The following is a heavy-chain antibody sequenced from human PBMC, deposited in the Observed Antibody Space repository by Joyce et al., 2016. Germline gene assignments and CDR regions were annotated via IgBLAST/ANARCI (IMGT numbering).Heavy chain of an antibody. D-gene: IGHD2/OR15-2a*01. J-gene: IGHJ4*02. CDR2: IHYSGTT. CDR3: TSQNIEFDF. CDR1: NASISGTNYF. V-gene: IGHV4-39*01. Sequence: QVQLQESGPGLVKPSETLSLTCTVSNASISGTNYFWGWIRQPPGKGLELIGSIHYSGTTYYNPSLKSRLTISVDTSKNQFSLRLTSVTAGDTAVYYCTSQNIEFDFWGQGTLVGVSS.